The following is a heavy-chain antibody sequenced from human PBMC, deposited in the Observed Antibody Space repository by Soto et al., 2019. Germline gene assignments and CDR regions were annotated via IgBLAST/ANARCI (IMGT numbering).Heavy chain of an antibody. CDR1: GFSFSSYG. V-gene: IGHV3-30*18. CDR2: ISYDVTNK. J-gene: IGHJ4*02. D-gene: IGHD6-19*01. CDR3: AKDLRIAVAGTDYFDS. Sequence: QVQLVESGGGVVQPGRSLRLSCAASGFSFSSYGMHWVRQAPGKGLEWVAVISYDVTNKYYADSVKGRFTISRDNSKNTLYLQMNSLRADDTAVYYCAKDLRIAVAGTDYFDSWGQGTLVTVSS.